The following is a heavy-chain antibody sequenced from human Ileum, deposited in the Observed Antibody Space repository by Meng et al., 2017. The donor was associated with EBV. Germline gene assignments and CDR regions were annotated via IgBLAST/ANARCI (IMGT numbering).Heavy chain of an antibody. CDR1: GFTFGNFA. J-gene: IGHJ5*02. D-gene: IGHD3-10*01. V-gene: IGHV3-30*18. CDR2: ISYQGSDK. Sequence: QWQLVESAGDVGQPGKSPRLSCAASGFTFGNFAMHWVRQAPGQGLECVALISYQGSDKLYADSVKGRFTISRDNSRNMLYLDMNSLRNEDTAVYYCAKERRGFYAESWGQGTLVTVSS. CDR3: AKERRGFYAES.